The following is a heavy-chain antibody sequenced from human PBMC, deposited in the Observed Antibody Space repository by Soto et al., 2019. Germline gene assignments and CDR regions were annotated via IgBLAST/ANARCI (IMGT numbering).Heavy chain of an antibody. CDR1: GFTFSSYA. CDR2: ISGSGGST. J-gene: IGHJ4*02. Sequence: GGSLRLSCAASGFTFSSYAMSWVRQAPGKGLEWVSAISGSGGSTYYADSVKGRFTISRDNSKNTLYLQMNSLRAEDTAVYYCLTGHYYGSGSYYRTLDYWGQGTLVTVSS. V-gene: IGHV3-23*01. D-gene: IGHD3-10*01. CDR3: LTGHYYGSGSYYRTLDY.